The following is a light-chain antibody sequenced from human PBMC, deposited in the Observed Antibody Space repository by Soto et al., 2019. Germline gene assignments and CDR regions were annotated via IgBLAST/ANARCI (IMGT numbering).Light chain of an antibody. Sequence: QAVVTQPPSASGTPGQRVTISCSGSSSNIGINYVYWYQQLPGTAPKLLIYRNNQRPSGVPDRFSGSKSGTSASLAISGLRSEDEADYYCAAWDDSLSSPVFGGGTKVTVL. CDR3: AAWDDSLSSPV. J-gene: IGLJ3*02. CDR2: RNN. CDR1: SSNIGINY. V-gene: IGLV1-47*01.